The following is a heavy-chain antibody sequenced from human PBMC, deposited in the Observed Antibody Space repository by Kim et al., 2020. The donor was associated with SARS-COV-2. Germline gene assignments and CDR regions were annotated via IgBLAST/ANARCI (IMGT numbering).Heavy chain of an antibody. V-gene: IGHV3-30*04. J-gene: IGHJ2*01. CDR1: GFTFSSYS. CDR3: ARQGGTIGYWFFDL. CDR2: ISYDGNHI. D-gene: IGHD1-7*01. Sequence: GGSLRLSCAASGFTFSSYSIHWVRQAPGKGLEWVTAISYDGNHIYYADSVKGRVTISRDNSKKTLYLQMNSLRVEDTAVYYCARQGGTIGYWFFDLWGRG.